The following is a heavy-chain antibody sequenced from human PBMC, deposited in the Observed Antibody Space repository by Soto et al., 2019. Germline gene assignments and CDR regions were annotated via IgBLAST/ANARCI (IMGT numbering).Heavy chain of an antibody. CDR2: IYRTGST. J-gene: IGHJ4*02. CDR3: ASRDPGTSVDY. V-gene: IGHV4-4*02. D-gene: IGHD1-7*01. Sequence: VQLVESGGGLVKPSGTLSLTCAVSGGSFTSNNWWTWVRQPPGQGLEWIGEIYRTGSTNYNPSLKSRVTISLDKSENQFSLKVTSLTAADTAVYYCASRDPGTSVDYWGQGTLVTVSS. CDR1: GGSFTSNNW.